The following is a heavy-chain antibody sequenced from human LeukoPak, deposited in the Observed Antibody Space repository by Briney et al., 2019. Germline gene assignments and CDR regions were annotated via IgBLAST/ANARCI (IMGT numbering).Heavy chain of an antibody. CDR1: VFTFNSYA. V-gene: IGHV3-23*01. D-gene: IGHD2-2*02. CDR3: AKNFSATPYYFDY. CDR2: ISGSGGST. Sequence: GGSLRLSCAASVFTFNSYAKSWVRQAPGKGLEWVSGISGSGGSTYYADYVKGRFAISRDNSKNTLYLQMNSLRAEDTAVYYCAKNFSATPYYFDYWGRGTLVTVSS. J-gene: IGHJ4*02.